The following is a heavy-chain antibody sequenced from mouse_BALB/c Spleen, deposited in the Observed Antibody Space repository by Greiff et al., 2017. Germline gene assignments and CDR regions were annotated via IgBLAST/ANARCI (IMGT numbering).Heavy chain of an antibody. V-gene: IGHV2-2*02. J-gene: IGHJ4*01. CDR1: GFSLTSYG. CDR3: TLLRHYYAMDY. D-gene: IGHD1-2*01. CDR2: IWSGGST. Sequence: QVQLKESGPGLVQPSQSLSITCTVSGFSLTSYGVHWVRQSPGKGLEWLGVIWSGGSTDYNAAFISRLSISKDNSKSQVFFKMNSLQANDTAIYYCTLLRHYYAMDYWGQGTSVTVSS.